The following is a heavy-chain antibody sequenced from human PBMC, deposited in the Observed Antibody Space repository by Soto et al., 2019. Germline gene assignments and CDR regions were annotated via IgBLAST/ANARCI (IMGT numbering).Heavy chain of an antibody. J-gene: IGHJ4*02. D-gene: IGHD6-6*01. V-gene: IGHV1-46*01. CDR3: AREDREQLGRPYFDY. CDR2: INPSGGST. CDR1: GYTFTSYY. Sequence: QVQLVQSGAEVKKPGASVKVSCKASGYTFTSYYMHWVRQAPGQGLEWMGIINPSGGSTSYAQKFQGRVTMNRDTSTSTVYMELSSLRSEDTAVYYCAREDREQLGRPYFDYWGQGTLVTVSS.